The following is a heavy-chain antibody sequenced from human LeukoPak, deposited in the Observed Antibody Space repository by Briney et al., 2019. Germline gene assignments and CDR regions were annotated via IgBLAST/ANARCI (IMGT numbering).Heavy chain of an antibody. J-gene: IGHJ6*02. CDR1: GFTFSDYY. Sequence: PGGSLRLSRAASGFTFSDYYMSWIRQAPGKGLEWVSYISSSGSTIYYADSVKGRFTISRDNAKNSLYLQMNSLRAEDTAVYYCARDVSDYYDSSGYYYYYYGMDVWGQGTTVTVSS. D-gene: IGHD3-22*01. V-gene: IGHV3-11*01. CDR2: ISSSGSTI. CDR3: ARDVSDYYDSSGYYYYYYGMDV.